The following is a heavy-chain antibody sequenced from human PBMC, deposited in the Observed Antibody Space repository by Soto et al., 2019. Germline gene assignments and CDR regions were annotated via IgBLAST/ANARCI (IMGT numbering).Heavy chain of an antibody. D-gene: IGHD1-7*01. Sequence: PSETLSLTCTVSGGSISSGGYYWSWIRQHPGKGLEWIGYIYYSGSTYYNPSLKSRVTISVDTSKNQFSPKLSSVTAADTAVYYCARGGDWNYFFDYWGQGTLVTVSS. J-gene: IGHJ4*02. CDR1: GGSISSGGYY. CDR2: IYYSGST. CDR3: ARGGDWNYFFDY. V-gene: IGHV4-31*03.